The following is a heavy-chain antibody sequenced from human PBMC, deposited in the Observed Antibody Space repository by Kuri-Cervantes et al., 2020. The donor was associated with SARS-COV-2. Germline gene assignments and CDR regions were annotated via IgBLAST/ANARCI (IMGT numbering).Heavy chain of an antibody. CDR1: GSTFSSYA. D-gene: IGHD2-2*01. CDR2: IIPILGIA. J-gene: IGHJ5*02. Sequence: SVKVSCKASGSTFSSYAISWVRQAPGQGLEWMGRIIPILGIANYAQKFQGRVTITADKSTSTAYMELSSLRSEDTAMYYCARRGCSSTSCYRNWFDPWGQGTRVTVSS. CDR3: ARRGCSSTSCYRNWFDP. V-gene: IGHV1-69*04.